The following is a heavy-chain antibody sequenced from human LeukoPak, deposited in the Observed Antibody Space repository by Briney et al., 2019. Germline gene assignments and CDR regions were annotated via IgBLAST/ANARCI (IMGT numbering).Heavy chain of an antibody. J-gene: IGHJ6*04. CDR3: ASLLLDV. CDR1: GGSFSDYY. CDR2: VNHSGST. Sequence: SETLSLTCAVYGGSFSDYYWSWIRQPPGKGLEWIGDVNHSGSTNYNPSLKSRITISLDTSKNQASLKLTSVTAADTAVYYCASLLLDVWGKGTTVTVSS. V-gene: IGHV4-34*01.